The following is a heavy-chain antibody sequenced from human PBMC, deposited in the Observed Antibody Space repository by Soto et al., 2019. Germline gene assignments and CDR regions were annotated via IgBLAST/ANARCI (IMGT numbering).Heavy chain of an antibody. CDR2: INAGNGNT. CDR1: GYTFTSYA. V-gene: IGHV1-3*01. J-gene: IGHJ6*03. D-gene: IGHD3-10*01. Sequence: ASVKVSCKASGYTFTSYAMHWVRQAPGQRLEWMGWINAGNGNTKYSQKFQGRVTITRDTSASTAYMELSSLRSEDTAVYYCARDDVWFGESNYYYMDVWGKGTTVTVSS. CDR3: ARDDVWFGESNYYYMDV.